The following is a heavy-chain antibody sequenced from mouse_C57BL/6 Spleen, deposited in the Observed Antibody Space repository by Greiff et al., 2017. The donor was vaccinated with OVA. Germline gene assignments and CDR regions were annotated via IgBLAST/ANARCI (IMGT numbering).Heavy chain of an antibody. CDR1: GYTFTDYY. CDR3: ARNLITTVPSFAY. D-gene: IGHD1-1*01. CDR2: INPNNGGT. J-gene: IGHJ3*01. V-gene: IGHV1-26*01. Sequence: EVQLQQSGPELVKPGASVKISCKASGYTFTDYYMNWVKQSHGKSLEWIGDINPNNGGTSYNQKFKGKATLTVDKSSSTAYMELRSLTSEDSAVYYCARNLITTVPSFAYWGQGTLVTVSA.